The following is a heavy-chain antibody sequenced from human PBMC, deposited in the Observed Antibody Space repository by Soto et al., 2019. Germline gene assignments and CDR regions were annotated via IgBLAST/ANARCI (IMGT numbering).Heavy chain of an antibody. V-gene: IGHV3-33*01. D-gene: IGHD6-19*01. CDR2: IWYDGSNK. Sequence: AGGSLRLSCAASGFTFSSYGMHWVRQAPGKGLEWVAVIWYDGSNKYYADSVKGRFTISRDNSKNTLYLQMNSLRAEDTAVYYCARDSSGRYFDYWGQGTLVTVSS. CDR3: ARDSSGRYFDY. J-gene: IGHJ4*02. CDR1: GFTFSSYG.